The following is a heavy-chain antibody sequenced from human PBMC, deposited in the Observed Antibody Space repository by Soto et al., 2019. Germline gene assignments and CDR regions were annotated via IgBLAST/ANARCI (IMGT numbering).Heavy chain of an antibody. D-gene: IGHD3-16*01. J-gene: IGHJ4*02. CDR1: VGPISGYY. Sequence: SETLSLTCTVPVGPISGYYWIWMRQPPGKGLEWIGYMYYSGVTKYNPSLQSRVTISVDTSKNQFSLKVNSVTAADTAVYYCARVERFYDSGVWGGYFQYWGQGTLVTVSS. CDR3: ARVERFYDSGVWGGYFQY. V-gene: IGHV4-59*12. CDR2: MYYSGVT.